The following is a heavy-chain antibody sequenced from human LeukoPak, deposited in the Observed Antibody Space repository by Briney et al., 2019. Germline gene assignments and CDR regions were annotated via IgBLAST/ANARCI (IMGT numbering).Heavy chain of an antibody. D-gene: IGHD2-2*01. Sequence: SETLSLTCAVYGGSFSGYYWSWIRQPPGKGLEWIGEINHSGSTNYNPSLKSRVTISVDTPKNQFSLKLSSVTAADTAVYYCAGVNIVVVLTKPTNWFDPWGQGTLVTVSS. CDR1: GGSFSGYY. CDR3: AGVNIVVVLTKPTNWFDP. J-gene: IGHJ5*02. CDR2: INHSGST. V-gene: IGHV4-34*01.